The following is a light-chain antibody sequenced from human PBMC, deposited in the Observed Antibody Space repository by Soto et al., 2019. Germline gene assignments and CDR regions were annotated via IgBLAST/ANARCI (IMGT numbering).Light chain of an antibody. CDR1: TGAVTSGHF. Sequence: QAVVTQEPSLTVSPGGTVTLTCASSTGAVTSGHFPNWVQQKPGQVPESLIYSTSDKHSWTPARFSGSLLGGKAALTLSSVQPEDEAEYYCLLYYGGALGLFGGGTKLTVL. J-gene: IGLJ2*01. CDR3: LLYYGGALGL. CDR2: STS. V-gene: IGLV7-43*01.